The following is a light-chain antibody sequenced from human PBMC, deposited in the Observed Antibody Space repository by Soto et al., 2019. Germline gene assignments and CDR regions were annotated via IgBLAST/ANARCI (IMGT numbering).Light chain of an antibody. V-gene: IGKV1-27*01. CDR2: AAS. Sequence: DIQMTQSPSSLSASVGDTVTITCRASQGIIDYLAWYQQRPGKVPKLLIYAASTLQTGVPSPFSGSGAGTDFTLTISSLQPEDVATYYCQKYDTAPQTFGQGTRVEIK. CDR3: QKYDTAPQT. CDR1: QGIIDY. J-gene: IGKJ1*01.